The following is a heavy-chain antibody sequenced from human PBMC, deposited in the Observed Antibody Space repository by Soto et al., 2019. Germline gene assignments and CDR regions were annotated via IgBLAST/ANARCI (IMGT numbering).Heavy chain of an antibody. J-gene: IGHJ4*02. V-gene: IGHV3-21*01. D-gene: IGHD6-13*01. CDR1: GFTFSSYS. CDR2: ISGSSSYI. CDR3: ARDLEVYGYSNCDY. Sequence: EVQLVESGGGLVKPGGSLRLSCAASGFTFSSYSMSWVRQAPGKGLEWVSSISGSSSYIYYADSVRGRFSISRDNAKNSLYLQMNSLRAEDTAVYYSARDLEVYGYSNCDYWGQGTLVTVSS.